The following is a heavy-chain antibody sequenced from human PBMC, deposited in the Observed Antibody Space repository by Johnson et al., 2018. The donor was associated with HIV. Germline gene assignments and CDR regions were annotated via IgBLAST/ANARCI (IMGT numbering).Heavy chain of an antibody. CDR2: IKQDGSEK. V-gene: IGHV3-7*05. CDR1: GFTFSSYW. D-gene: IGHD4-23*01. J-gene: IGHJ3*02. Sequence: VQLVESGGGLVQPGGSLRLSCAASGFTFSSYWMSWVRQAPGKGLAWVDNIKQDGSEKYYVDSVKGRVTISRDNAKNSLYLQMNSLRAEDTAVYYCARPTTVEKGEDAFDIWGQGTMVTVSS. CDR3: ARPTTVEKGEDAFDI.